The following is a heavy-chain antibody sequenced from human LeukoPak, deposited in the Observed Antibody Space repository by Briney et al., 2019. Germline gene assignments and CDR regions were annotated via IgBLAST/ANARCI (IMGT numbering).Heavy chain of an antibody. D-gene: IGHD5-18*01. Sequence: ASVKVSCKTSGYTFTSYGVSWVRQAPGQRLECMGWISTYNYNTNYAQKFRGRVTLTKDTSTSTVYMELRSLRFDDTAIYYCARQVDTSMALPDYWGQGTLVTVSS. J-gene: IGHJ4*02. CDR2: ISTYNYNT. CDR1: GYTFTSYG. V-gene: IGHV1-18*01. CDR3: ARQVDTSMALPDY.